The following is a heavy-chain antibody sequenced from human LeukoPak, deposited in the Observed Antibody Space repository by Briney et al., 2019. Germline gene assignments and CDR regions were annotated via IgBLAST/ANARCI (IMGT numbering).Heavy chain of an antibody. CDR1: GYTFTGYY. Sequence: GASVKVSCKASGYTFTGYYMHWVRQAPGQGLEWMGWINPNSDGANYAQKFQGRVTMTRDTSISTAYMELSRLRSDDTAVYYCARDYGDYGGSFDYWGQGTLVTVSS. D-gene: IGHD4-17*01. J-gene: IGHJ4*02. CDR3: ARDYGDYGGSFDY. CDR2: INPNSDGA. V-gene: IGHV1-2*02.